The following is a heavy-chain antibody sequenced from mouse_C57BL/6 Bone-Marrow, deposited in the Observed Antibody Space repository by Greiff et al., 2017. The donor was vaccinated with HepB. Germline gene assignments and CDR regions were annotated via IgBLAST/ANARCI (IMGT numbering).Heavy chain of an antibody. D-gene: IGHD1-2*01. CDR2: INPSTGGT. V-gene: IGHV1-43*01. Sequence: EVQLVESGPELVKPGASVKISCKASGYSFTGYYMHWVKQSSEKSLEWIGEINPSTGGTSYNQKFKGKATLTVDKSSSTAYMQLKSLTSEDSAVYYCARKLLRLYYFDYWGQGTTLTVSS. CDR1: GYSFTGYY. J-gene: IGHJ2*01. CDR3: ARKLLRLYYFDY.